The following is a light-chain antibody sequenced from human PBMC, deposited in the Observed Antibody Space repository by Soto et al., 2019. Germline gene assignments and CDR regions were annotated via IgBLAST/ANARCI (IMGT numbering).Light chain of an antibody. Sequence: QSALTQPPSASGSPGQSVTISCTGTSGDVGGYDYVSWYQQHPGKAPKLMIYEVTQRPLGVPDRFSGSKSGNTASLTVSELQVEDEADYYCSSYAGSDNPYVFGTGTKVTVL. V-gene: IGLV2-8*01. CDR2: EVT. J-gene: IGLJ1*01. CDR1: SGDVGGYDY. CDR3: SSYAGSDNPYV.